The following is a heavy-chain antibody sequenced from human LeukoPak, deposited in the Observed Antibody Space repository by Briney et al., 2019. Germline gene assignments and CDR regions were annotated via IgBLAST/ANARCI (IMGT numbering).Heavy chain of an antibody. CDR3: ARVAAGACGYFDY. V-gene: IGHV1-2*02. Sequence: ASVKVSCKASGYTFTGYYMHWVRHAPGQGLEWMGWINPNSGGTNYAQKFQGRVTMTRDTSISTAYMELSRVRSDDTAVYCCARVAAGACGYFDYWGQGTLVTVSS. J-gene: IGHJ4*02. D-gene: IGHD6-13*01. CDR1: GYTFTGYY. CDR2: INPNSGGT.